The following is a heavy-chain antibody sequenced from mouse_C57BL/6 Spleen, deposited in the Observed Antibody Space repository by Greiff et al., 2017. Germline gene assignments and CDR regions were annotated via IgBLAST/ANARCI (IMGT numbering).Heavy chain of an antibody. CDR2: IYPGDGDT. J-gene: IGHJ4*01. V-gene: IGHV1-82*01. CDR1: GYAFSSSW. CDR3: ADSHYYAMDY. Sequence: VKLQESGPELVKPGASVKISCKASGYAFSSSWMNWVKQRPGKGLEWIGRIYPGDGDTNYNGKFKGKATLTADKSSSTAYMQLSSLTSEDSAVYFCADSHYYAMDYWGQGTSVTVSS.